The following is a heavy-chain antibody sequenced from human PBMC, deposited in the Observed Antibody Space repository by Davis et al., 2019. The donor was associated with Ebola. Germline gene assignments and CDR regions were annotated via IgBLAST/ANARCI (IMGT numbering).Heavy chain of an antibody. CDR2: IYPGDSDT. D-gene: IGHD3-10*01. J-gene: IGHJ4*02. V-gene: IGHV5-51*01. CDR3: ARGPRSYFRAGGDDY. Sequence: GESLKISCKSSGNSFSNSWIGWVRQMPGKGLEWMGIIYPGDSDTRYSPSFQGQVTISADKSISTAYLQWSSLKASDTAMYYCARGPRSYFRAGGDDYWGQGTLVTVSS. CDR1: GNSFSNSW.